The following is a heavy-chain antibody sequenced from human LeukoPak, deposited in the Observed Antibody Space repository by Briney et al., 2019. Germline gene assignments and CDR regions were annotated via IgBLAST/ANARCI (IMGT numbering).Heavy chain of an antibody. CDR3: ARDRGYVPDY. CDR2: IYSGGTT. D-gene: IGHD3-22*01. J-gene: IGHJ4*02. Sequence: GGSLRLSCAASGFTVSSNYMSWVRQAPGRELEWVSVIYSGGTTFYADSAKGRFTISRDNAKSTLYLQMNSLTAEDTAVYYCARDRGYVPDYWGQGTLVTVSS. V-gene: IGHV3-53*01. CDR1: GFTVSSNY.